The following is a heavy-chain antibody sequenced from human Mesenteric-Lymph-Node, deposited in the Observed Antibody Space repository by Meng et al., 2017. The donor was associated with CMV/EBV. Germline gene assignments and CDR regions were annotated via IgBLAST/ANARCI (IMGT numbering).Heavy chain of an antibody. CDR3: AKDGNDAFDI. D-gene: IGHD1-1*01. Sequence: GGSLRLSCAASGFTFSRFGMHWVRQAPGKGLEWVAFIRNDVSYTIYVDSVKGRFTISRDNSKNTLSLQMNSLRAEDTAVYYCAKDGNDAFDIWGPGNAGHRLL. CDR1: GFTFSRFG. CDR2: IRNDVSYT. J-gene: IGHJ3*02. V-gene: IGHV3-30*02.